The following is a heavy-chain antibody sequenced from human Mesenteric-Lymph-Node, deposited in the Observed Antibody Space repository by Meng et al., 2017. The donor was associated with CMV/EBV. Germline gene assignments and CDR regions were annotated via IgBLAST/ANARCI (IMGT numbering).Heavy chain of an antibody. CDR1: GYTFTAYN. Sequence: ASVKVSCKTSGYTFTAYNIHWVRQAPGQGLEWMGWINPNSGGTNYAQKFQGRVTMTRDTSISTAYMELSRLRSDDTAVYYCARETGWFDPWGQGTLVTVSS. D-gene: IGHD1-14*01. V-gene: IGHV1-2*02. J-gene: IGHJ5*02. CDR3: ARETGWFDP. CDR2: INPNSGGT.